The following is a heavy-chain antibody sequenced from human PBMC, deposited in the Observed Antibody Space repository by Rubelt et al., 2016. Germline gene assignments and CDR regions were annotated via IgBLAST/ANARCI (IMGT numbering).Heavy chain of an antibody. V-gene: IGHV1-2*02. CDR2: INPNSGGT. D-gene: IGHD3/OR15-3a*01. J-gene: IGHJ4*02. CDR1: GYTFTGYL. CDR3: ASGHTDH. Sequence: QVQLVQSGSELKKPGASVKVSCKASGYTFTGYLLHWVRQAPGQGLEWMGWINPNSGGTNYAQKFQGRVTMTRDTSITTAYMHLSDLKANDTAVHYCASGHTDHWGQGTLVLVSS.